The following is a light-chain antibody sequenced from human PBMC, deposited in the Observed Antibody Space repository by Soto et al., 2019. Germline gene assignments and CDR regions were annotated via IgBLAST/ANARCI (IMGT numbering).Light chain of an antibody. CDR3: QSYDSSLGGWV. V-gene: IGLV1-40*01. CDR2: GNS. Sequence: QSVLTQPPSVSGAPGQRVTISCTGSSSNIGAGYDVHWYQQLPGTAPKLLIYGNSNRPSGVPDRFSGSKSGTSASLAITGLQAADEADYHCQSYDSSLGGWVFGGGTKVTVL. CDR1: SSNIGAGYD. J-gene: IGLJ3*02.